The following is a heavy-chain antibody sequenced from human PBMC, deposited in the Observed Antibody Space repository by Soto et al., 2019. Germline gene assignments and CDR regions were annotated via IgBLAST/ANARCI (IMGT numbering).Heavy chain of an antibody. D-gene: IGHD1-1*01. J-gene: IGHJ5*01. CDR3: ARVGGYWNPLDS. CDR2: INPNGGST. V-gene: IGHV1-46*02. CDR1: GYNFNNFY. Sequence: QVQLVQSGAELNKPGASVNISCKASGYNFNNFYIHWVRQTPGQGLEWMGVINPNGGSTNYAPKFQGRLSMARDTSTDTIYMELSSLRSDDTALYYCARVGGYWNPLDSWGHGTLVTVSS.